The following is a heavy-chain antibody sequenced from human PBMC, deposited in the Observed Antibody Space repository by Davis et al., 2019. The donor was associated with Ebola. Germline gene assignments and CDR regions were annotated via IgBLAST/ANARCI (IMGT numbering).Heavy chain of an antibody. V-gene: IGHV1-18*01. CDR1: GYSFTSYG. CDR2: ISAYNGNT. J-gene: IGHJ3*02. CDR3: ARHGITMIVVVIDAFDI. Sequence: GESLKISCKGSGYSFTSYGISWVRQAPGQGLEWMGWISAYNGNTNYAQKLQGRVTMTTDTSTSTAYMELRSLRSDDTAVYYCARHGITMIVVVIDAFDIWGQGTMVTVSS. D-gene: IGHD3-22*01.